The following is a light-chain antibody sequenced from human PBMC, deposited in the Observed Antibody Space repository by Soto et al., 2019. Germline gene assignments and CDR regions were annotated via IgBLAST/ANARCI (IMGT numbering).Light chain of an antibody. CDR3: HSYTTRNTYV. J-gene: IGLJ1*01. CDR1: SSDVGAYKY. CDR2: DVS. V-gene: IGLV2-14*03. Sequence: QSALTQPASVSGSPGQSITISCTGTSSDVGAYKYVSWFQQHPGKAPKLMIFDVSSRPSGVSDRFSGSKSGNTASLTISGLQDEDEADYYCHSYTTRNTYVFGTGTKLTVL.